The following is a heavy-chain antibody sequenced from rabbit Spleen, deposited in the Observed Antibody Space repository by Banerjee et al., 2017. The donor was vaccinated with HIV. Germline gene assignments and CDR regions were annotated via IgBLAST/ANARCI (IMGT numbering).Heavy chain of an antibody. D-gene: IGHD7-1*01. J-gene: IGHJ4*01. CDR2: IAAGSGGTT. V-gene: IGHV1S40*01. Sequence: QSLEESGGDLVKPGTSLTLTCTASGFSFISGYYMCWVRQAPGKGLEWIAFIAAGSGGTTYYANWAKGRFTISKTSSTTVTLQMTSLTAADTATYFCARFYAGYGDLGYAAMWGPGTLVTVS. CDR3: ARFYAGYGDLGYAAM. CDR1: GFSFISGYY.